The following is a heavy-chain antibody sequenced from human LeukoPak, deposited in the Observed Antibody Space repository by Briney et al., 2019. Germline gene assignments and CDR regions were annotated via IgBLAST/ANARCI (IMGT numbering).Heavy chain of an antibody. D-gene: IGHD6-13*01. J-gene: IGHJ4*02. CDR2: ISSNSSYI. CDR1: GFTFTSYS. V-gene: IGHV3-21*01. Sequence: PGGSLRLSCAASGFTFTSYSMNWVRQAPGKGLEWVSSISSNSSYIYYADSVKGRFTISRDNAKNSLYLQMDNLRAEDTAVYFCARYCHSPNIASAGVDYWGQGMLVTVSS. CDR3: ARYCHSPNIASAGVDY.